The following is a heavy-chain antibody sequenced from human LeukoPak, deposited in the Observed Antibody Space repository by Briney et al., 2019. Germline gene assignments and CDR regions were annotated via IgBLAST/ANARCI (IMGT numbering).Heavy chain of an antibody. CDR3: ARDRASWLAFDI. CDR1: GYTFNSYG. Sequence: ASVKVSCKASGYTFNSYGISWVRQAPGQGLEWMGWVSAYNGHANYAQKLQGRVTMTTDTSTSTAYMELRSLRSDDTAVYYCARDRASWLAFDIWGQGTMVTVSS. CDR2: VSAYNGHA. D-gene: IGHD3-9*01. J-gene: IGHJ3*02. V-gene: IGHV1-18*01.